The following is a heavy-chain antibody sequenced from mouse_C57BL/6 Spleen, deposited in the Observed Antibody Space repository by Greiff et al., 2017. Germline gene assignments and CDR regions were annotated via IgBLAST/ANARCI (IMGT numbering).Heavy chain of an antibody. J-gene: IGHJ3*01. V-gene: IGHV1-69*01. Sequence: QVQLKQPGAELVMPGASVKLSCKASGYTFTSYWMHWVKQRPGQGLEWIGEIDPSDSYTNYNQKFKGKSTLTVDKSSSTAYMQLSSLTSEDSAVYYCARSGTWAYWGQGTLVTVSA. D-gene: IGHD3-3*01. CDR2: IDPSDSYT. CDR1: GYTFTSYW. CDR3: ARSGTWAY.